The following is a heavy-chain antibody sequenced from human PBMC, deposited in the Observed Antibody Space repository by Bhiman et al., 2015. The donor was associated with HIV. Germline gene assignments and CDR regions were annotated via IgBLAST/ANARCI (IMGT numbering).Heavy chain of an antibody. CDR1: GFTFSDYY. Sequence: QVQLVESGGGLVKPGGSLRLSCAASGFTFSDYYMSWIRQAPGKGLEWISYISSSGSTIYYADSVKGRFTISRDNAKNSLYLQLKNLRAEDTAVYYCARGWQWLIPFDYWGQGTLLTVSS. V-gene: IGHV3-11*01. CDR3: ARGWQWLIPFDY. D-gene: IGHD6-19*01. J-gene: IGHJ4*02. CDR2: ISSSGSTI.